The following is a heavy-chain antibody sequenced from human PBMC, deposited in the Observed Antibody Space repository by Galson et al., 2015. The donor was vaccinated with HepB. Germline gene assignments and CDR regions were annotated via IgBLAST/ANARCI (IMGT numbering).Heavy chain of an antibody. V-gene: IGHV3-48*02. CDR1: GFTFSSYS. CDR2: ISSSSSSTI. J-gene: IGHJ4*02. CDR3: ARETETTVVTGDYYFDY. Sequence: SLRLSCAASGFTFSSYSMNWVRQAPGKGLEWVSYISSSSSSTIYYADSVKGRFTISRDNAKNSLYLQMNSLRDEDTAVYYCARETETTVVTGDYYFDYWGQGTLVTVSS. D-gene: IGHD4-23*01.